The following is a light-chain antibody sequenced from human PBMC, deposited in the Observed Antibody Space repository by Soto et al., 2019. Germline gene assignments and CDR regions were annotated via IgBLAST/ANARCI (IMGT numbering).Light chain of an antibody. J-gene: IGKJ1*01. Sequence: EIVLTQSPGTLSLSPGGRATLSCRAGQSVSSTYLAWYQQKPGQAPRLLIYGASNRATGIPDRFSGSGSGTDFTLTISRLEPEYFAVYYCQQYGGSPWTFGQGTKVEIK. CDR2: GAS. CDR1: QSVSSTY. V-gene: IGKV3-20*01. CDR3: QQYGGSPWT.